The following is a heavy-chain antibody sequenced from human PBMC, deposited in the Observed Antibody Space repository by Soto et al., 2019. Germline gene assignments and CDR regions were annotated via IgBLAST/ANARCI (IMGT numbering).Heavy chain of an antibody. CDR3: ARSGIAVAGTPYYFDY. Sequence: SETLSLTCTVSGGSISSYYWSWIRQPPGKGLEWIGYIYYSGSTNYNPSLKSRVTISVDTSKNQFSLKLSSVTAADTAVYYCARSGIAVAGTPYYFDYWGQGTLVTVSS. V-gene: IGHV4-59*01. D-gene: IGHD6-19*01. CDR2: IYYSGST. CDR1: GGSISSYY. J-gene: IGHJ4*02.